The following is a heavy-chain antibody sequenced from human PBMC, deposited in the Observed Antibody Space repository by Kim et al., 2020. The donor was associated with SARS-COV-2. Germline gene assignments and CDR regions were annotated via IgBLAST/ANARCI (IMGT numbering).Heavy chain of an antibody. D-gene: IGHD2-15*01. Sequence: ASVKVSCKASGYTFTSYAMHWVRQAPGQRLDWMGWINAGNGNTKYSQKFQGRVTITRDTSASTAYMELSSLRSEDTAVYYCARGDRRGIYCSGGSCYPDYWGQGTLVTVSS. V-gene: IGHV1-3*01. CDR1: GYTFTSYA. CDR2: INAGNGNT. CDR3: ARGDRRGIYCSGGSCYPDY. J-gene: IGHJ4*02.